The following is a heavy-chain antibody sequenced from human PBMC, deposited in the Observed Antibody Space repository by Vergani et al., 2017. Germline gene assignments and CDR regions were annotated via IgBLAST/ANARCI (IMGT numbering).Heavy chain of an antibody. D-gene: IGHD2/OR15-2a*01. Sequence: QVQLVQSRAEMKKPGASVKVSCKASGYTFTAYGISWVRQAPGQGLEWLGWITAYNGDPKYTRRLQDRITLTTDPSTATVYLELRSLRSDDTAVYYCARDFAGECNSDRCYTGGLWGQGTLVTVSS. CDR1: GYTFTAYG. V-gene: IGHV1-18*01. CDR3: ARDFAGECNSDRCYTGGL. J-gene: IGHJ4*02. CDR2: ITAYNGDP.